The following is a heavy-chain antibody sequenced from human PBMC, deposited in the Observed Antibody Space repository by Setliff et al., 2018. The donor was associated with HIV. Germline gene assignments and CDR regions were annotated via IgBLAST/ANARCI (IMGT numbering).Heavy chain of an antibody. CDR2: IYPGDSDP. J-gene: IGHJ4*02. CDR3: ARRMRYYDSSGYYGHYFDS. Sequence: GESLKISCKASGHSFTNYWIGWVRQMPGKGLEWMGIIYPGDSDPRYSPSFQGQVTISADKSISTAYLQWSSLKASDTAMYYCARRMRYYDSSGYYGHYFDSWGQGTLVTVSS. D-gene: IGHD3-22*01. V-gene: IGHV5-51*01. CDR1: GHSFTNYW.